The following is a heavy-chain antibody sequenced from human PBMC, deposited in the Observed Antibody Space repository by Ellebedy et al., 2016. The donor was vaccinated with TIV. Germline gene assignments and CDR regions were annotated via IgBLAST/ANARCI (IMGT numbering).Heavy chain of an antibody. D-gene: IGHD3-3*01. J-gene: IGHJ4*02. Sequence: GGSLRLSXAASGFTFSISGMTWVRQAPGKGLGWVATIVSSGREAYYADPLKGRFTISRDNAMNSVYLQLNSLSVEDTAVYYCTRDGSEWSRDYWGQGTLVTVSS. V-gene: IGHV3-21*06. CDR3: TRDGSEWSRDY. CDR2: IVSSGREA. CDR1: GFTFSISG.